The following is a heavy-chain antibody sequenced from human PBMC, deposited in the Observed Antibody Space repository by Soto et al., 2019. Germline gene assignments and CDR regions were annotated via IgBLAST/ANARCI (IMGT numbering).Heavy chain of an antibody. J-gene: IGHJ6*02. CDR3: ARGRTGMDV. CDR1: GGSFSGYY. V-gene: IGHV4-34*01. Sequence: SETLSLICAVYGGSFSGYYWSWIRQPPGKGLEWIGEINHGGRTNYSPSLKSRLTISVDTSKNQFSLKLTSVTAADTAVYYCARGRTGMDVWGQGTTVTVSS. CDR2: INHGGRT.